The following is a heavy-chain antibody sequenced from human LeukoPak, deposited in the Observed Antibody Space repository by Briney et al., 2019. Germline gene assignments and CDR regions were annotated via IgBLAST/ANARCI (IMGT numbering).Heavy chain of an antibody. Sequence: GGSLRLSCVASEFSFRSHDMNWVRQAPGKDLEWVSYISGSSNAIYYADSVKGRFTISRDNAKNSLYLQMNSLRDEDTAVYYCARDRTTVTTSALDYWGQGTLVTVSS. CDR2: ISGSSNAI. CDR1: EFSFRSHD. D-gene: IGHD4-11*01. CDR3: ARDRTTVTTSALDY. V-gene: IGHV3-48*02. J-gene: IGHJ4*02.